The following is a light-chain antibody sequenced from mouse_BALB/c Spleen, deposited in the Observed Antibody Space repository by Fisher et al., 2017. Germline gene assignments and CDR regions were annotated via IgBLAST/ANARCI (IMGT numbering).Light chain of an antibody. Sequence: IVLTQSPAIMSASPGEKVTMTCSASSSVSYMYWYQQKPGSSPRLLIYDTSNLASGVPVRFSGSGSGTSYSLTISSMEAEDAATYYCQQYHSYFTFGSGTKLEIK. J-gene: IGKJ4*01. CDR1: SSVSY. CDR2: DTS. V-gene: IGKV4-55*01. CDR3: QQYHSYFT.